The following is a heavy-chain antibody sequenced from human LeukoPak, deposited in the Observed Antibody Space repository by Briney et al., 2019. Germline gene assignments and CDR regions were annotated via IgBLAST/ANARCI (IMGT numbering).Heavy chain of an antibody. CDR2: ITASGDRT. J-gene: IGHJ4*02. D-gene: IGHD4/OR15-4a*01. CDR1: GFTFSDYV. CDR3: ARRAGAYSHPYDY. V-gene: IGHV3-23*01. Sequence: GGSLRLSCAASGFTFSDYVMIWVRQAPGKGLEWVSGITASGDRTYYADSVQGRFTMSRDNSKNTLYLQMNSLRAEDTAVYYCARRAGAYSHPYDYWGQGTLVTVSS.